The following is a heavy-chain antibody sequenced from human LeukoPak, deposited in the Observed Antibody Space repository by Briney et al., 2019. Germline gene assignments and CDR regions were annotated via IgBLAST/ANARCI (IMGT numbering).Heavy chain of an antibody. D-gene: IGHD3-22*01. Sequence: SETLSLTCTVSGGSISSYYWSWIRQPPGKGLEWIGYIYYSGSTNYNPSLKSRVTISVDTSKNQFSLKLSSVTAADTAVYYCARHSASDYYDNSGSFDYWGQGTLVTVPS. CDR1: GGSISSYY. V-gene: IGHV4-59*08. J-gene: IGHJ4*02. CDR2: IYYSGST. CDR3: ARHSASDYYDNSGSFDY.